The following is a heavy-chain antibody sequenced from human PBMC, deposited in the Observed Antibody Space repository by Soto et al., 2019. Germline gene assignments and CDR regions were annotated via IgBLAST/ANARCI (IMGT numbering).Heavy chain of an antibody. J-gene: IGHJ5*02. V-gene: IGHV1-69*08. D-gene: IGHD6-13*01. Sequence: QVQLVQSGAEVKKPGSSVKVSCKASGGTFSSYTISWVRQAPGQGLEWMGRIIPILGIANYAQKFQGRVTITADKSTSTAYMELSSLRSEDTAVYYCARELAAVGAAAGRGWFDPWGQGTLVTVSS. CDR1: GGTFSSYT. CDR3: ARELAAVGAAAGRGWFDP. CDR2: IIPILGIA.